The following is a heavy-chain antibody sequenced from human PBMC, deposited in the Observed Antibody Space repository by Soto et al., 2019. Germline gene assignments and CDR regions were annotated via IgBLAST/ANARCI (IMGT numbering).Heavy chain of an antibody. CDR3: ARGGNCIVSSWPLGSHYGMDV. D-gene: IGHD2-15*01. J-gene: IGHJ6*02. Sequence: QVQLQQWGAGLLKPSETLSLTCAVYGGSFSGYYWTWIRQPPGKGLEWVGEIGHSGSATYSPSLKSRVTISVDTSNNQFSLRLSSVTAADTAVYYCARGGNCIVSSWPLGSHYGMDVWGQGTTVTVSS. V-gene: IGHV4-34*01. CDR1: GGSFSGYY. CDR2: IGHSGSA.